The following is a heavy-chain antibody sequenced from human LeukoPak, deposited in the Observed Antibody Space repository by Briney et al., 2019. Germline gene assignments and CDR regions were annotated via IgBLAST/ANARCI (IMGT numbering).Heavy chain of an antibody. J-gene: IGHJ5*02. D-gene: IGHD3-9*01. Sequence: GGSLRLSCAASGFTVSSNYMSWVRQAPGKGLEWVSVIYSGGSTYYADSVKGRFTISRDNSKNTLYLQMNSMRAEDTAVYYCARDSTYYDILTGLSSRGGFDPWGQGTLDTVSS. CDR2: IYSGGST. V-gene: IGHV3-66*02. CDR1: GFTVSSNY. CDR3: ARDSTYYDILTGLSSRGGFDP.